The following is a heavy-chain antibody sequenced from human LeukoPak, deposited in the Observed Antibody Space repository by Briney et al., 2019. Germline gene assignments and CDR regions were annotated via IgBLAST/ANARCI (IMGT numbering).Heavy chain of an antibody. J-gene: IGHJ6*03. D-gene: IGHD3-22*01. CDR1: DGSISGYS. Sequence: SETLSLTCTVSDGSISGYSWSRIRQPPGKGLEWIGYIYYSGDTNYNPSLKSRVTIPVDTSKNQFSLKLSSVTAADTAVYYCARGHAALGYYDSSGSPTRDYYYYMDVWGKGTTVTISS. CDR2: IYYSGDT. CDR3: ARGHAALGYYDSSGSPTRDYYYYMDV. V-gene: IGHV4-59*01.